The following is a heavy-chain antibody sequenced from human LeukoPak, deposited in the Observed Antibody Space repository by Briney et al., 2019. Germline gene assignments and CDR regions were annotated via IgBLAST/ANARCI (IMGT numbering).Heavy chain of an antibody. V-gene: IGHV4-34*01. D-gene: IGHD3-16*01. CDR1: GGSFSGYY. J-gene: IGHJ5*02. CDR3: ARDLRGYNWFDP. Sequence: SETLSLTCAVYGGSFSGYYWSWIRQPPGKGLEWIGEINHSGSTNYNPSLKSRVTISVDTSKNQFSLKLSSVTAADTAVYYCARDLRGYNWFDPWGQGTLVTVSS. CDR2: INHSGST.